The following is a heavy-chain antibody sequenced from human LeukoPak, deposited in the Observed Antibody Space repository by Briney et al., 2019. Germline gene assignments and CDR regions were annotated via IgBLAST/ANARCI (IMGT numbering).Heavy chain of an antibody. D-gene: IGHD6-13*01. Sequence: GASVKVSCKASGGTFSSYAISWVRQAPGQGLERMGRIIPILGIANYAQKFQGRVTITADKSTSTAYMELSSLRSEDTAVYYCASPPYSSSPVGAFDYWGQGTLVTVSS. CDR1: GGTFSSYA. J-gene: IGHJ4*02. CDR3: ASPPYSSSPVGAFDY. CDR2: IIPILGIA. V-gene: IGHV1-69*04.